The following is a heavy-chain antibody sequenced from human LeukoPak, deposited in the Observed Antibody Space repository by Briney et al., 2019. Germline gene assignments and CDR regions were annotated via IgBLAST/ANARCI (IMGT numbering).Heavy chain of an antibody. CDR1: GGSLHRSF. J-gene: IGHJ4*02. Sequence: SETLSLTCVLSGGSLHRSFWTWVRQPPGKGLEWIGRIYSSGTTDYSPSLKSRLTISIDTSKNQFSLRLASVTAADTAVYCGRRPAVDGPIDNWGQGILVAVSS. CDR3: GRRPAVDGPIDN. CDR2: IYSSGTT. V-gene: IGHV4-59*01. D-gene: IGHD3/OR15-3a*01.